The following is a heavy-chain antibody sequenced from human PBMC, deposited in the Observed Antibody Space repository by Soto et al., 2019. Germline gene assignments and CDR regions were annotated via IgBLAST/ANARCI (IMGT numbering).Heavy chain of an antibody. CDR3: ARPQYCSGGTCYLDY. D-gene: IGHD2-15*01. Sequence: GGSLRLSCAASGFTFSSYSMNWVRQAPGKGLEWVSYISSSSSTIYYADSVKGRFTISRDNAKNSLYLQMNSLRDEDTAVYYCARPQYCSGGTCYLDYWGRGTLVTVSS. J-gene: IGHJ4*02. CDR1: GFTFSSYS. V-gene: IGHV3-48*02. CDR2: ISSSSSTI.